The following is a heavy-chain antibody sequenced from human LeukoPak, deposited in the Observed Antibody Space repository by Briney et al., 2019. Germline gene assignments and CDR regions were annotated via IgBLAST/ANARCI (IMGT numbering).Heavy chain of an antibody. Sequence: GASVTVSCKPSGYTFTSYGISWVRQAPGQGLEWMGWFTAFNGNTDYAQKFQGRVTMTTDTSTSTAYMELRSLRSDDTAVYYCARDSYDSSGSYFFLKLFDYWGQGTLVTVSS. CDR1: GYTFTSYG. CDR3: ARDSYDSSGSYFFLKLFDY. J-gene: IGHJ4*02. D-gene: IGHD3-22*01. V-gene: IGHV1-18*01. CDR2: FTAFNGNT.